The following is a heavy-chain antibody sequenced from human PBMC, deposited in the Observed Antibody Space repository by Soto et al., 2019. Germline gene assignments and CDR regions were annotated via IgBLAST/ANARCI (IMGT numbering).Heavy chain of an antibody. Sequence: ASMKVSCKASGYTFASYAISWMRQAPGQGLEWMGWISAYNGNTNYAQKLQGRVTMTTDTSTSTAYMELRSLRSDDTAVYYCARDPPPPDYWGQGTLVTSPQ. J-gene: IGHJ4*02. V-gene: IGHV1-18*01. CDR3: ARDPPPPDY. CDR2: ISAYNGNT. CDR1: GYTFASYA.